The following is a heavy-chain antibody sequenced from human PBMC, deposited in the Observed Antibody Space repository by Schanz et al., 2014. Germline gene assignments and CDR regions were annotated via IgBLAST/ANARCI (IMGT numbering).Heavy chain of an antibody. Sequence: EVQLVESGGGLVQPGGSLRLSCAASGFTFSSYWMHWVRQVPGKGLVWVSAMNESHSTIYYADSVKGRFTISRDNSKNTLYLQLNSLRADDTAVYYCARNRGSGGQNWYFDLWGRGTLVTVSS. J-gene: IGHJ2*01. CDR2: MNESHSTI. D-gene: IGHD1-26*01. CDR1: GFTFSSYW. CDR3: ARNRGSGGQNWYFDL. V-gene: IGHV3-74*01.